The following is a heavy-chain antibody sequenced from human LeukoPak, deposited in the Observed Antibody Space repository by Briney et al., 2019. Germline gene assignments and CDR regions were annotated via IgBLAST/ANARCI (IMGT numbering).Heavy chain of an antibody. CDR2: IYYSGSI. Sequence: SETLSLTCSVSGYSISNAYYWGWIRQPPGKGLEWIGSIYYSGSIFYNPSLKSRVTISIDTSKNHFSLKLSSVTAADTAVYYCARDLDSSSWYHYWGQGTLVTVSS. V-gene: IGHV4-38-2*02. J-gene: IGHJ4*02. CDR1: GYSISNAYY. CDR3: ARDLDSSSWYHY. D-gene: IGHD6-13*01.